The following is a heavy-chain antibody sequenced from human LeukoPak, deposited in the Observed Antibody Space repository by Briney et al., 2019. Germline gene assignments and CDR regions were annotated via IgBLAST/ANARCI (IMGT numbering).Heavy chain of an antibody. CDR1: GFTFSSYG. J-gene: IGHJ6*02. CDR3: ARSCSSGPYGMDV. D-gene: IGHD3-22*01. V-gene: IGHV3-30*03. CDR2: ISYDGSNK. Sequence: PGRSLRLSCAASGFTFSSYGMHWVRQAPGKGLEWVAVISYDGSNKYYADSVKGRFTISRDNSKNTLYLQMNSLRAEDTAVYYCARSCSSGPYGMDVWGQGTTVTVSS.